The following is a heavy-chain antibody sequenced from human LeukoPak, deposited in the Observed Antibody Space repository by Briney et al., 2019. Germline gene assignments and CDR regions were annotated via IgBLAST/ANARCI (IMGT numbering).Heavy chain of an antibody. CDR3: ARGAVRGGYYMDV. CDR1: GGSFSGYY. J-gene: IGHJ6*03. CDR2: INHSGST. Sequence: SETLPLTCAVYGGSFSGYYWSWIRQPPGKGLEWIGEINHSGSTNYNPSLKSRVTISVDTSKNQFSLKLSSVTAADTAVYYCARGAVRGGYYMDVWGKGTTVTISS. V-gene: IGHV4-34*01. D-gene: IGHD3-10*01.